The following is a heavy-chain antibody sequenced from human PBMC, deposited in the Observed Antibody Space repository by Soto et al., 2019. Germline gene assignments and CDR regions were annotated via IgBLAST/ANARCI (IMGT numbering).Heavy chain of an antibody. V-gene: IGHV1-69*01. CDR2: IIPFLSAT. D-gene: IGHD4-17*01. Sequence: QVQLVQSGAEVKKPGSSVKVSCSASGGHFDRFALSWLRPAHGQGLDWMGGIIPFLSATSYAQKFQGRVTITADEAVSTLDLEMSSRTADDTAGYYCARGEDAYGDFGAIDVWGQRTSGTFSS. J-gene: IGHJ6*02. CDR1: GGHFDRFA. CDR3: ARGEDAYGDFGAIDV.